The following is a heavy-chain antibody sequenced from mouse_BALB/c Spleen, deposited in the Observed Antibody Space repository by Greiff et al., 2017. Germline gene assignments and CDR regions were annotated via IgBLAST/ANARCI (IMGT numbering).Heavy chain of an antibody. J-gene: IGHJ2*01. CDR1: GDSITSGY. Sequence: EVQLQESGPSLVKPSQTLSLTCSVTGDSITSGYWNWIRKVPGNKLEYMGYISYSGSTYYNPSLKSRISITRDTSKNQYYLQLNSVTTEDTATYYCARCGSGNGYFDYWGQGTTLTVSS. V-gene: IGHV3-8*02. CDR2: ISYSGST. D-gene: IGHD3-1*01. CDR3: ARCGSGNGYFDY.